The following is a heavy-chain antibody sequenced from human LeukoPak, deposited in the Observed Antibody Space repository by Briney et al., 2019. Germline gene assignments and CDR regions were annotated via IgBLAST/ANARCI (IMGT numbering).Heavy chain of an antibody. Sequence: PSETLSLTCTVSGGSISSYYWSWIRQPPGKGLEWIGYIYYSGSTNYNPPLKSRVTISVDTSKNQFSLKLSSVTAADTAVYYCARQVSGGSGSDWFDPWGQGTLVTVSS. CDR2: IYYSGST. CDR3: ARQVSGGSGSDWFDP. J-gene: IGHJ5*02. CDR1: GGSISSYY. D-gene: IGHD3-10*01. V-gene: IGHV4-59*01.